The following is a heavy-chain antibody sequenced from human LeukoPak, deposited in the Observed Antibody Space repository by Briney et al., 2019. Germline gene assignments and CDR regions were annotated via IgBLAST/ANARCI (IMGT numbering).Heavy chain of an antibody. CDR2: ISYDGSNK. CDR1: GFTFSSYA. V-gene: IGHV3-30*04. CDR3: ARSVSPRHYCSGGSCYGGVDY. D-gene: IGHD2-15*01. J-gene: IGHJ4*02. Sequence: GGSLRLSCAASGFTFSSYAMHWVRQAPGKGLEWVAVISYDGSNKYYADSVKGRFTISRDNSKNTLYLRMNSLRAEDTAVYYCARSVSPRHYCSGGSCYGGVDYWGQGTLVTVSS.